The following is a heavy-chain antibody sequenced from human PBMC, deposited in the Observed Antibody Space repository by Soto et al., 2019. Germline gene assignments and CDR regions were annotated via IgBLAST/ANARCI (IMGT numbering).Heavy chain of an antibody. Sequence: EVQLVESGGGLVQPGRSLRLSCAASGFTFDDYAMHWVRQAPGKGLEWVSGISWNSGSIGYADSVKGRFTISRDTDKNSLYLQMNSLRAEDTALCYCAKGLGSWATQDEFDYWGQGTLVTVSS. CDR3: AKGLGSWATQDEFDY. CDR2: ISWNSGSI. V-gene: IGHV3-9*01. J-gene: IGHJ4*02. CDR1: GFTFDDYA. D-gene: IGHD6-13*01.